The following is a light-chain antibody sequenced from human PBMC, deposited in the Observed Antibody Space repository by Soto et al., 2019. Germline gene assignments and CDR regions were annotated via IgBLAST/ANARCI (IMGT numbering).Light chain of an antibody. CDR2: GAS. CDR1: QSVSSTF. Sequence: EIVLTQSPGTLSLSPGERATLSCRASQSVSSTFFAWYQQIPGQAPRLLMYGASSRATGIPERFSGSGSGTDFPLIISRMAHEDFGVYYRQKGRSSVTFGQGTKVEIK. V-gene: IGKV3-20*01. J-gene: IGKJ1*01. CDR3: QKGRSSVT.